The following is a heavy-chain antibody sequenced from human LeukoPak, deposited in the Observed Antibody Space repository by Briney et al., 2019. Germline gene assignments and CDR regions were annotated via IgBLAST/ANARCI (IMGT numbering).Heavy chain of an antibody. CDR1: GFTFSSYS. V-gene: IGHV3-21*01. J-gene: IGHJ4*02. Sequence: GGSLRLSCAASGFTFSSYSMNWVRQAPGKGLEWVSSISSSSSYIYYPDSVKGRFTISRDNAKNSLYLQMNSLRAEDTAVYYCAREYAVARWGEDYWGQGTLVTVSS. D-gene: IGHD6-19*01. CDR3: AREYAVARWGEDY. CDR2: ISSSSSYI.